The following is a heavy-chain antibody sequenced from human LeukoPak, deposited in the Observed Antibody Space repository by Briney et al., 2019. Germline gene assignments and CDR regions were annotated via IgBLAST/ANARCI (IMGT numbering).Heavy chain of an antibody. CDR2: IDESGGT. CDR1: VGCISSSSYY. V-gene: IGHV4-39*07. Sequence: SETLSLTCTVSVGCISSSSYYGGWIRQPPGEWLEWVGSIDESGGTYFSPSLRSRVTLSVDTSKNQFSLNLISVTAAHTAVYYCARGTSITIFGVVMYTWFDPWGQGTPVSVSS. D-gene: IGHD3-3*01. CDR3: ARGTSITIFGVVMYTWFDP. J-gene: IGHJ5*02.